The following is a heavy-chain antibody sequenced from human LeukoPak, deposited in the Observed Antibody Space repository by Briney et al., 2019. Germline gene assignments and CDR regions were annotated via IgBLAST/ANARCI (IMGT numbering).Heavy chain of an antibody. J-gene: IGHJ4*02. CDR3: ARTYSYGYYFDY. CDR1: GFTFSSYA. Sequence: GGSLRLSCAASGFTFSSYAMHWVRQAPGKGLEWVAVISYGGSNKYYADSVKGRFTISRDNSKNTLYLQMNSLRAEDTAVYYCARTYSYGYYFDYWGQGTLVTVSS. D-gene: IGHD5-18*01. V-gene: IGHV3-30-3*01. CDR2: ISYGGSNK.